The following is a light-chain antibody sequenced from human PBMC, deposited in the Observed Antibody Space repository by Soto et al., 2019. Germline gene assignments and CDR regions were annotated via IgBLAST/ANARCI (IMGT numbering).Light chain of an antibody. CDR1: SSNLGAGYD. CDR2: GNR. Sequence: QSVLTQPPSASATPGQRVTIPCTGNSSNLGAGYDVHWYQQLPGTAPKLVIYGNRNRPSGVPERFSGSKSGTSASLAITGLQAEDEGDYYCQAYEYSLTASVFGGGTKVTVL. J-gene: IGLJ3*02. CDR3: QAYEYSLTASV. V-gene: IGLV1-40*01.